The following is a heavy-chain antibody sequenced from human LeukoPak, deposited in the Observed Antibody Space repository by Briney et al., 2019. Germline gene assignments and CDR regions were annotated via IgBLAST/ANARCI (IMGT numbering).Heavy chain of an antibody. CDR2: IYYSGST. CDR3: ARVAYYYDSSGPDY. CDR1: GGSISSYY. J-gene: IGHJ4*02. Sequence: SETLSLTCTVSGGSISSYYWSWIRQHLGKGLEWIGYIYYSGSTYYNPSLKSRVTISVDTSKNQFSLKLSSVTAADTAVYYCARVAYYYDSSGPDYWGQGTLVTVSS. V-gene: IGHV4-59*06. D-gene: IGHD3-22*01.